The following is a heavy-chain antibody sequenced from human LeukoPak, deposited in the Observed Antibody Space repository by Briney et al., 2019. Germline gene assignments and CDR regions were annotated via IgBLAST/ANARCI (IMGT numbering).Heavy chain of an antibody. CDR2: ISAYNGNT. V-gene: IGHV1-18*01. CDR1: GYTFTSYG. D-gene: IGHD3-3*01. J-gene: IGHJ4*02. Sequence: ASVKVSCKASGYTFTSYGISWVRQAPGQGLEWMGWISAYNGNTDYAQKLQGRVTMTTDTSTSTAYMELRSLRSEDTAVYYCARSPSLIRFLEWLHRYYFDYWGQGTLVTVSS. CDR3: ARSPSLIRFLEWLHRYYFDY.